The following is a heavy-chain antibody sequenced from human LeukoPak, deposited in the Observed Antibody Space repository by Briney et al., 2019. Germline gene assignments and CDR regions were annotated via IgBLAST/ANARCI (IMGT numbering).Heavy chain of an antibody. J-gene: IGHJ4*02. CDR1: GYTFTSHG. D-gene: IGHD5-12*01. V-gene: IGHV1-18*04. CDR3: ARNGRGGYDSLRDY. CDR2: ISAYNGNT. Sequence: GASVKVSCKASGYTFTSHGISWVRQAPGKGLEWMGWISAYNGNTNYAQKLQGRVTMTTDTSTSTAYMELRSLRSDDTAVYYCARNGRGGYDSLRDYWGQGTLVTVSS.